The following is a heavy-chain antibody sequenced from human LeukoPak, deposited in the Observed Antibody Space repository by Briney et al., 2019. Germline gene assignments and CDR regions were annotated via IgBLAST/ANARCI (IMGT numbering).Heavy chain of an antibody. V-gene: IGHV3-48*01. CDR2: ISSTSITM. CDR3: ARETILAVAGDF. D-gene: IGHD6-19*01. CDR1: GFTFNRNN. J-gene: IGHJ4*02. Sequence: GGSLRLSCAASGFTFNRNNMNWVRQAPGKGLEWVSYISSTSITMYYADSVKGRFTISRDNAKNSLYLQMNSLRADDTAVYYCARETILAVAGDFSGQGTLVTVSS.